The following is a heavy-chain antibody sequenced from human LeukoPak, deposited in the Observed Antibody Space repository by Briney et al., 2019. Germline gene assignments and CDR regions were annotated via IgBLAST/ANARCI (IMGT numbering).Heavy chain of an antibody. J-gene: IGHJ6*03. CDR2: IIPIFGTA. Sequence: SVKVSCKASGYIFTDYYIHWIRQAPGQGLEWMGGIIPIFGTANYAQKFQGRVTITADESTSTAYMELSSLRSEDTAVYYCARAMVRGVISYYYMDVWGKGTTVTISS. V-gene: IGHV1-69*13. D-gene: IGHD3-10*01. CDR1: GYIFTDYY. CDR3: ARAMVRGVISYYYMDV.